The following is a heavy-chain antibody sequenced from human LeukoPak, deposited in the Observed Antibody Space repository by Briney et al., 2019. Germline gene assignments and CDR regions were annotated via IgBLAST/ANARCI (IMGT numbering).Heavy chain of an antibody. J-gene: IGHJ4*02. CDR1: GGTFSSYA. V-gene: IGHV1-69*05. CDR3: ANSLYGYGPVGTLYFDY. Sequence: SVKVSCKASGGTFSSYAISWVRQAPGQGLEWMGGIIPIFGTANYAQKFQGRVTITTDESTSTAYMELSSLRSEDTAVYYCANSLYGYGPVGTLYFDYWGQGTLVTVSS. D-gene: IGHD5-18*01. CDR2: IIPIFGTA.